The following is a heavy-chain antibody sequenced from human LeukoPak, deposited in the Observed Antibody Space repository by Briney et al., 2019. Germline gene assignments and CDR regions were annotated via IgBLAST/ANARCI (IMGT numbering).Heavy chain of an antibody. D-gene: IGHD3-10*01. V-gene: IGHV3-9*01. CDR2: ISWNSGSI. Sequence: GGSLRLSCAASGFTFDDYAMHWVRQAPGKGLEWVSGISWNSGSIGYADSVKGRFTISRDNAKNSLYLQMNSLRAEDTALYYCAKDPMVRGVIIRYWYFDLWGRGTLVTVSS. CDR1: GFTFDDYA. CDR3: AKDPMVRGVIIRYWYFDL. J-gene: IGHJ2*01.